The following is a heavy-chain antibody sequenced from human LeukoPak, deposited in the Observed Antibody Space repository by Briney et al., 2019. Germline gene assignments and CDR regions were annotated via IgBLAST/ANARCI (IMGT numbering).Heavy chain of an antibody. D-gene: IGHD5-24*01. CDR2: IYYSGST. CDR3: ARGRMATSPFDY. J-gene: IGHJ4*02. CDR1: GGSISSGGYY. Sequence: SETLSLTCTVSGGSISSGGYYWSWIRQPPGKGLEWIGYIYYSGSTNYNPSLKSRVTISVDTSKNQFSLKLSSVTAADTAVYYCARGRMATSPFDYWGQGTLVTVSS. V-gene: IGHV4-61*08.